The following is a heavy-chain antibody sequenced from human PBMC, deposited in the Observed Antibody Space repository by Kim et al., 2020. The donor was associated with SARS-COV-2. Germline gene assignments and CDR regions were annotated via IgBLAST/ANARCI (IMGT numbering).Heavy chain of an antibody. CDR3: ARMGDYGDYGDYYGMDV. V-gene: IGHV1-69*13. CDR1: GGTFSSYA. Sequence: SVKVSCKASGGTFSSYAISWVRQAPGQGLEWMGGIIPIFGTANYAQKFQGRVTITADESTSTAYMELSSLRSEDTAVYYCARMGDYGDYGDYYGMDVWGQGTTVTVSS. CDR2: IIPIFGTA. J-gene: IGHJ6*02. D-gene: IGHD4-17*01.